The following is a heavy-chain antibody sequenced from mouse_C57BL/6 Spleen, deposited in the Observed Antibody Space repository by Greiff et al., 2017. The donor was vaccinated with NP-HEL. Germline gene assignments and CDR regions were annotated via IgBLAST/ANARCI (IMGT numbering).Heavy chain of an antibody. Sequence: QVQLQQSGAELVKPGASVKMSCKASGYTFTSYWITWVKQRPGQGLEWIGDIYPGSGSTNYNEKFKSKATLTVDTSSSTAYMQLSSLTSEDSAVYYCARGGYYYGSSYWYFDVWGTGTTVTVSS. D-gene: IGHD1-1*01. CDR1: GYTFTSYW. J-gene: IGHJ1*03. CDR2: IYPGSGST. V-gene: IGHV1-55*01. CDR3: ARGGYYYGSSYWYFDV.